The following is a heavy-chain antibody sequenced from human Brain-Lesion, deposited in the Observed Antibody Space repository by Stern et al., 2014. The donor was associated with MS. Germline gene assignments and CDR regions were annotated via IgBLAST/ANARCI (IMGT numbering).Heavy chain of an antibody. CDR3: ARGRVVPGFQYYATDV. Sequence: VQLVESGPGLVKPSQTLSLSCTVSGGSIRSGGYYWSWIRQPAGKGLEWIGRIFTGGTTSYNPSLKSRSTISIDTPKNQFSLRLNPMTAADTAVYYCARGRVVPGFQYYATDVWGQGTTVIVSS. CDR2: IFTGGTT. J-gene: IGHJ6*02. CDR1: GGSIRSGGYY. D-gene: IGHD2-2*01. V-gene: IGHV4-61*02.